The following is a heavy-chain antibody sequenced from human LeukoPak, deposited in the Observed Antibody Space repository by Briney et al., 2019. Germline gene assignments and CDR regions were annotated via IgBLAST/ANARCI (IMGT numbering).Heavy chain of an antibody. CDR1: GGSVSSFH. J-gene: IGHJ3*02. CDR3: ARDRFAAAMDSSAFDI. Sequence: SETLSLTCTVFGGSVSSFHGSWIRQPAGEGLEWSGRIYMSGSTGYIHSLKSRVTLSVDKSKSQFSLKLSSVTAEDTAVYFCARDRFAAAMDSSAFDIWGPGTMVTVSS. D-gene: IGHD6-25*01. V-gene: IGHV4-4*07. CDR2: IYMSGST.